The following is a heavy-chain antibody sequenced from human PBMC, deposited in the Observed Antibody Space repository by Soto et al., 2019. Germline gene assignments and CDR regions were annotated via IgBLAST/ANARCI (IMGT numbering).Heavy chain of an antibody. Sequence: GASVKVSCKASGGTFSSYAISWVRQAPGQGLEWMGGIIPIFGTANYAQKFQGRVTITADESTSTAYMELSSLRSEDTAVYYCARDMGSVSGYDPSPTGYGMDVWGQGTTVTVSS. V-gene: IGHV1-69*13. CDR2: IIPIFGTA. J-gene: IGHJ6*02. D-gene: IGHD5-12*01. CDR1: GGTFSSYA. CDR3: ARDMGSVSGYDPSPTGYGMDV.